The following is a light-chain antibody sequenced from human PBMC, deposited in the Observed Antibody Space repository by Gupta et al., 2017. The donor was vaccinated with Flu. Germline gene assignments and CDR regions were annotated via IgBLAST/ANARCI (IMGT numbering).Light chain of an antibody. CDR3: HQRGHDPMYN. V-gene: IGKV4-1*01. Sequence: DTVMTQSPHSLTLSLGETATINCKSSPSGFSTSKEKNHLAWYQHKAGQPPRLLIYWASTRAAGVPDRFSGSGSGTDFTLTISRLQTEDGANYSCHQRGHDPMYNFGQGTRVEIK. J-gene: IGKJ2*01. CDR2: WAS. CDR1: PSGFSTSKEKNH.